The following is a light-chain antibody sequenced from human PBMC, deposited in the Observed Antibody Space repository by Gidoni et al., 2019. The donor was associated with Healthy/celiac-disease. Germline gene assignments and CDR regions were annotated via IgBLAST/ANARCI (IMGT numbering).Light chain of an antibody. J-gene: IGKJ5*01. CDR1: QSVGSSY. Sequence: EIVLTQSPGTLSLSPGERATLSCRASQSVGSSYLAWYQQKPGQAPRLLIYGASSRATGIPDRFSGSGSGTDFTLTISRLEPEDFAVYYCQQYDSSPITFGQATRLENK. CDR3: QQYDSSPIT. V-gene: IGKV3-20*01. CDR2: GAS.